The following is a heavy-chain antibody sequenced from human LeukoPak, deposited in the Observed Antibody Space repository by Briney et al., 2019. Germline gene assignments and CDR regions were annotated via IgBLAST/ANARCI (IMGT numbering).Heavy chain of an antibody. CDR1: GYTLTELS. V-gene: IGHV1-3*01. J-gene: IGHJ5*02. CDR2: INAGNGNT. CDR3: ARVQGYSYGPAFDP. Sequence: ASVKVSCKVSGYTLTELSMHWVRQAPGKGLEWMGWINAGNGNTKYSQKFQGRVTITRDTSASTAYMELSSLRSEDTAVYYCARVQGYSYGPAFDPWGQGTLVTVSS. D-gene: IGHD5-18*01.